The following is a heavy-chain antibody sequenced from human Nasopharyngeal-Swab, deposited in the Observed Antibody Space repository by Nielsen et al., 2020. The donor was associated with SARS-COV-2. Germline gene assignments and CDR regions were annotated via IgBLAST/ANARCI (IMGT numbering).Heavy chain of an antibody. J-gene: IGHJ4*02. CDR2: INPSGGST. CDR3: AAARAGDYFDY. D-gene: IGHD4-17*01. Sequence: ASVKVSCKASGYTFTSHYTHWVRQAPGQGLEWMGIINPSGGSTSYAQKFQGRVTMTRDTSTSTVYMELSSLRSEDTAVYYCAAARAGDYFDYWGQGTLVTVSS. CDR1: GYTFTSHY. V-gene: IGHV1-46*01.